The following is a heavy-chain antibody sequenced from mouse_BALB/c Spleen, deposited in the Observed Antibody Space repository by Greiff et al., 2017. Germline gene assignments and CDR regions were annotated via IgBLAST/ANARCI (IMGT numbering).Heavy chain of an antibody. Sequence: VQLQQSGAELAKPGASVKMSCKASGYTFTSYWMHWVKQRPGQGLEWIGYINPSTGYTKYNQKFKDKATLTADKSSSTAYMQLSSLTSEDSAVYYCARWGSSYAMDYWGQGTSVTVSS. CDR3: ARWGSSYAMDY. CDR2: INPSTGYT. CDR1: GYTFTSYW. V-gene: IGHV1-7*01. J-gene: IGHJ4*01.